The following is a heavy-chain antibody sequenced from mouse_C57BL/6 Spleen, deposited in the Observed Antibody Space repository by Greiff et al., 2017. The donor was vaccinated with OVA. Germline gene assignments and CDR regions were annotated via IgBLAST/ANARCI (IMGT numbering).Heavy chain of an antibody. V-gene: IGHV1-69*01. CDR1: GYTFTSYW. J-gene: IGHJ1*03. D-gene: IGHD2-1*01. CDR3: ARSGIYYGNWYFDV. Sequence: VQLQQPGAELVMPGASVKLSCKASGYTFTSYWMHWVKQRPGQGLEWIGEIDPSDSYTNYNQKFKGKSTLTVDKSSSTAYMQLSSLTSEDSAVYYCARSGIYYGNWYFDVWGTGTTVTVSS. CDR2: IDPSDSYT.